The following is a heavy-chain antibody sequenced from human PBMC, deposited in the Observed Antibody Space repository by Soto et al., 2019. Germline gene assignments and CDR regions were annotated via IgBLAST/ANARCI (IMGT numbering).Heavy chain of an antibody. CDR3: AREGDYVHSWFDP. Sequence: SETLSLTCTVSGGSISSYYWSWIRQPPGKGLEWIGYIYYSGSTNYNPSLKSRVTISVDTSKNQFSLKLSSVTAADTAVYYCAREGDYVHSWFDPWGQGTLVTVSS. J-gene: IGHJ5*02. D-gene: IGHD4-17*01. CDR1: GGSISSYY. CDR2: IYYSGST. V-gene: IGHV4-59*01.